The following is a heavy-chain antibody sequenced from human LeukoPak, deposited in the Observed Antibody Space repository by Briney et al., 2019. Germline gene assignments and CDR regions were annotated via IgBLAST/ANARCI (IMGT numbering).Heavy chain of an antibody. CDR2: TYWRSKWYK. CDR1: XAX. V-gene: IGHV6-1*01. CDR3: ARVGYSGSIDF. D-gene: IGHD1-26*01. J-gene: IGHJ4*02. Sequence: XAXWXWIRQSPSRGLEWLGRTYWRSKWYKNYAVSVKGQITINPDTSKNQFTLQLNSVTPDDTAVYYCARVGYSGSIDFWGQGTLVTVSS.